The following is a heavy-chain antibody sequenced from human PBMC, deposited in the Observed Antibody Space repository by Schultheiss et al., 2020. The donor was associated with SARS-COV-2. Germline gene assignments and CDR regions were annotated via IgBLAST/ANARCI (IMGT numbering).Heavy chain of an antibody. V-gene: IGHV4-39*07. CDR3: AGGLGGYR. J-gene: IGHJ5*02. Sequence: SETLSLTCTVSGGSISSSSYYWGWIRQPPGKGLEWIGSIYYSGSTYYNPSLKSRVTISVDTSKNQFSLKLSSVTAADTAVYYCAGGLGGYRWGQGTLVTVSS. D-gene: IGHD3-16*01. CDR1: GGSISSSSYY. CDR2: IYYSGST.